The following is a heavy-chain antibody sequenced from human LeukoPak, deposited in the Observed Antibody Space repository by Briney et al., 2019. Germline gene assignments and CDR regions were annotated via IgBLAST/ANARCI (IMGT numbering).Heavy chain of an antibody. CDR1: GYTFSSHG. J-gene: IGHJ6*02. V-gene: IGHV3-33*01. CDR3: ARDPQHSMDV. D-gene: IGHD5-18*01. CDR2: LWYDGSTT. Sequence: GGSLRLSCVASGYTFSSHGMHWVRQAPGKGLEWVAVLWYDGSTTYYADSVKGRFTISRDDSKNTLYLQMNSLRADDTAVNYCARDPQHSMDVWGQGTTVTVSS.